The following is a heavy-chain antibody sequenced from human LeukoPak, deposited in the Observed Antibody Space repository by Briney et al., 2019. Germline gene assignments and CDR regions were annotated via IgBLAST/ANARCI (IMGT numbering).Heavy chain of an antibody. V-gene: IGHV3-48*03. J-gene: IGHJ4*02. D-gene: IGHD6-19*01. CDR2: ISSSGNTI. CDR1: GFTFSSYE. CDR3: ARDHGSDWHYFDY. Sequence: PGGYLRCYCAASGFTFSSYEMNWLRQAPGQGLEWVSYISSSGNTIYYADSVKGRFTISRDNAKNSLYLQMNSLRAEDTAVYYCARDHGSDWHYFDYWGQGTLVTVSS.